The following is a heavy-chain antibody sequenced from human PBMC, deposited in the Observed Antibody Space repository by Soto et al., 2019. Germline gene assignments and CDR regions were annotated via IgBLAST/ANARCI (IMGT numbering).Heavy chain of an antibody. D-gene: IGHD2-21*02. Sequence: PSETLSLTCAVSCGSISSSNWWSWVRQPPGKGLEWIGEIYHSGSTNYNPSLKSRVTISVDKSNNQISLKLSSVTAADTAVYYCARDIESFMVVTAYEYWGQGAPVTVSS. J-gene: IGHJ4*02. CDR2: IYHSGST. CDR1: CGSISSSNW. CDR3: ARDIESFMVVTAYEY. V-gene: IGHV4-4*02.